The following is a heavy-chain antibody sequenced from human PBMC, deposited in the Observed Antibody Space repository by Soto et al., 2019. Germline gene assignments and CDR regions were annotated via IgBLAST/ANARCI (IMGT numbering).Heavy chain of an antibody. CDR2: IYASGST. J-gene: IGHJ5*02. CDR1: VGSSKSCSYY. Sequence: LETLSLTCTVSVGSSKSCSYYWNWIRVTPGKGLEWIGCIYASGSTNYNPSLKSRITMSVDTSKNQFSLKLSSLTAADTAVYYCAREVGYSYGFLNCFDPWGQGTLVTVSS. CDR3: AREVGYSYGFLNCFDP. V-gene: IGHV4-61*01. D-gene: IGHD5-18*01.